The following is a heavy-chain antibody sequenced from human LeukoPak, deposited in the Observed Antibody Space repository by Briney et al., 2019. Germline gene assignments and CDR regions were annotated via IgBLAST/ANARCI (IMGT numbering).Heavy chain of an antibody. CDR3: ASDIVVVPAARASDY. D-gene: IGHD2-2*01. Sequence: GGSLRLSCAASGFTFSSYAMHWVRQAPGKGLEWVAVISYDGSNKYYADSVKGRFTISRDNSKNTLYLQMNSLRAEDTAVYYCASDIVVVPAARASDYWGQGTLVTVSS. CDR1: GFTFSSYA. J-gene: IGHJ4*02. V-gene: IGHV3-30-3*02. CDR2: ISYDGSNK.